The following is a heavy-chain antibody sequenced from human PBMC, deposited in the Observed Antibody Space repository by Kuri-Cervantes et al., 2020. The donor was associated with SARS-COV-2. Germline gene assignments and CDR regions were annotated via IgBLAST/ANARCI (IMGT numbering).Heavy chain of an antibody. Sequence: SETLSLTCTVSGGSISSGVYYWSWIRQPPGKGLEWIEYIYYSGITYYNPSLKSRVTISVDTSKNQFSLKLSSVTAADTAVYYCARARLYDSSGYYRDAFDIWGQGTMVTVSS. J-gene: IGHJ3*02. CDR3: ARARLYDSSGYYRDAFDI. V-gene: IGHV4-30-4*01. CDR1: GGSISSGVYY. D-gene: IGHD3-22*01. CDR2: IYYSGIT.